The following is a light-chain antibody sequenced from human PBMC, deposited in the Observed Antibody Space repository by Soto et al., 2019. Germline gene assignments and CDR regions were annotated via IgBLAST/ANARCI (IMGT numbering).Light chain of an antibody. Sequence: DIQMTQSPSSLSASVGDRVTITCRASQSISSYLNWYQQKPGKAPKLLIYAASSLQSGVPSRFSGSGSGTDFTLTISSLQPEDFATYYCQQSSSTPGTVGPGTKVDIK. CDR1: QSISSY. CDR2: AAS. V-gene: IGKV1-39*01. CDR3: QQSSSTPGT. J-gene: IGKJ3*01.